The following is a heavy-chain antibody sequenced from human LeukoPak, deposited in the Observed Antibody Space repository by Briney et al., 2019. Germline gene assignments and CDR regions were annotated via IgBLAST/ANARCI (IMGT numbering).Heavy chain of an antibody. D-gene: IGHD5-18*01. CDR1: GYTFTSYY. J-gene: IGHJ4*02. V-gene: IGHV1-46*01. Sequence: ASVKVSCEASGYTFTSYYIHWVRQAPGQGLEWMGIINPSGGSTSYAQKFQGRVTMTRDTSTSTVYMELSSLRSEDTAVYYCARDASGQGVDTAMTAPCDYWGQGTLVTVSS. CDR2: INPSGGST. CDR3: ARDASGQGVDTAMTAPCDY.